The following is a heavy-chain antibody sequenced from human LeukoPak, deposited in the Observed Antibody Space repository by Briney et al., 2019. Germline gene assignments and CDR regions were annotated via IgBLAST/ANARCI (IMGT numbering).Heavy chain of an antibody. Sequence: GGSLTLSCATSVFPFSDFSMTWVRQAPGKGLEWISTTNSDGTTTYYTESVKGRFTSSRDNSKNALYLQMSSLRVEATVLYYCAKQSYTRSLGAGGPGTLVTVSS. D-gene: IGHD1-14*01. CDR3: AKQSYTRSLGA. CDR1: VFPFSDFS. CDR2: TNSDGTTT. J-gene: IGHJ4*02. V-gene: IGHV3-23*01.